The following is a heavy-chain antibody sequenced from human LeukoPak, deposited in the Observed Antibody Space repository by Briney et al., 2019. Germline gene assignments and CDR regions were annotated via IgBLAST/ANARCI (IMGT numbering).Heavy chain of an antibody. V-gene: IGHV1-18*01. J-gene: IGHJ4*02. D-gene: IGHD6-13*01. CDR2: ISGYSGNT. CDR1: GYTFTSYG. CDR3: ARNRRLAAVGTIDY. Sequence: ASVKVSCKASGYTFTSYGISWVRQAPGQGLEWMGWISGYSGNTKYAQKLQGRVTVTKDTSTSTVYMELSSLRSEDTAVYYCARNRRLAAVGTIDYWGQGTLVAVSS.